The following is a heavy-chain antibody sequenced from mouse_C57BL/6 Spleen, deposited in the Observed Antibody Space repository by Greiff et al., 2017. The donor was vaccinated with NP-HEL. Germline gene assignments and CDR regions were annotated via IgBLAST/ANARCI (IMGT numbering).Heavy chain of an antibody. Sequence: QVQLQQSGAELVKPGASVKISCKASGYAFSSYWMNWVKQRPGKGLEWIGQIYPGDGETNYNGKFKGKATLTADKSSSTAYMQLSSLTSEDSAVYFCARGGSQYYFDYWGQGTTLTVSS. CDR2: IYPGDGET. CDR1: GYAFSSYW. J-gene: IGHJ2*01. V-gene: IGHV1-80*01. CDR3: ARGGSQYYFDY.